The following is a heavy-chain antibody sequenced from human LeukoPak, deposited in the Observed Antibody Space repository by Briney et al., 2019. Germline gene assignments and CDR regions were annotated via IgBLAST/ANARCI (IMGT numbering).Heavy chain of an antibody. D-gene: IGHD2-8*02. V-gene: IGHV3-11*04. Sequence: GGSLRLSCAASGFTFSDYYMSWIRQAPGKGLEWVSYISSSGSTIYYADSVKGRFTISRDNAKNSLYLQMNSLRDEDTAVYYCARAPATNEWRCMDYWGQGTLVTVSS. J-gene: IGHJ4*02. CDR2: ISSSGSTI. CDR3: ARAPATNEWRCMDY. CDR1: GFTFSDYY.